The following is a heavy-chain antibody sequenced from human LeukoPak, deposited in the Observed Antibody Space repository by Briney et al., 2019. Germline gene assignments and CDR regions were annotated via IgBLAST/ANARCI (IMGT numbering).Heavy chain of an antibody. Sequence: GASVKVSCKASGYTFTVYYIHWVRQAPGQGLEWMGWINPNSGGTNYAQKFQGRVTMTRDASISTADMEMSRLRSDDTAIYYCARRGNYDNLWGNSLNNWGQGTLVTVSS. V-gene: IGHV1-2*02. CDR3: ARRGNYDNLWGNSLNN. D-gene: IGHD3-16*01. CDR2: INPNSGGT. CDR1: GYTFTVYY. J-gene: IGHJ4*02.